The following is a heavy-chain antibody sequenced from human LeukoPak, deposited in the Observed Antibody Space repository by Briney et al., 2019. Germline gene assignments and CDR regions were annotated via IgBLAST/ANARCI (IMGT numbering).Heavy chain of an antibody. CDR3: ARVESLGYCSSTSCYTVGWFDP. CDR2: IYYSGST. Sequence: SETLSLTCTVSGGSISSYYWSWIRQPPGKGLEWIGYIYYSGSTNYNPSLRSRVTISVDTSKNQFSLKLSSVTAADTAVYYCARVESLGYCSSTSCYTVGWFDPWGQGTLVTVSS. V-gene: IGHV4-59*01. J-gene: IGHJ5*02. D-gene: IGHD2-2*02. CDR1: GGSISSYY.